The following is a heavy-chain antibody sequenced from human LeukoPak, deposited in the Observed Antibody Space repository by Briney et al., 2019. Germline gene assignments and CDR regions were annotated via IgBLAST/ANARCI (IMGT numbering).Heavy chain of an antibody. V-gene: IGHV5-51*01. Sequence: GESLKISFKGSGYNFASYWIGWVRQMPGKGLEWMGIIYPGDSDTRYSPSFQGQVTISADKSINTAYLQWSSLKASDTAMYYCARQVPGCSGGSCYSGWFDPWGQGTLVTVSS. J-gene: IGHJ5*02. D-gene: IGHD2-15*01. CDR2: IYPGDSDT. CDR3: ARQVPGCSGGSCYSGWFDP. CDR1: GYNFASYW.